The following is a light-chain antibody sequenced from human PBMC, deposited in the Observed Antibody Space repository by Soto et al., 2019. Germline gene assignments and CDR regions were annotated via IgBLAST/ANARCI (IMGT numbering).Light chain of an antibody. CDR3: QQYGTSEII. J-gene: IGKJ5*01. Sequence: EVVMTQSPATLSVSPGERATLSCRSSQSVSNSYVAWYQQKSGQAPRLLIYDTSSRVTGIPDRFSGSGSGTDFTLTISRLEPEDFAVFYCQQYGTSEIIFGQGTRLEI. CDR1: QSVSNSY. CDR2: DTS. V-gene: IGKV3-20*01.